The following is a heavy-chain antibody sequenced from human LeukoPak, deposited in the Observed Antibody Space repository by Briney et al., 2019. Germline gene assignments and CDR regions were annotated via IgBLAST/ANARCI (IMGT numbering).Heavy chain of an antibody. CDR1: GFTFRSYE. CDR2: ISSSGSTI. J-gene: IGHJ4*02. V-gene: IGHV3-48*03. CDR3: ARQYDY. Sequence: GGSLRLSCAASGFTFRSYEMNGVRQAPGKGLEWVSYISSSGSTIYYADSVKGRFTISRDNAKNLLYLQMNSLRVGDTAVYYCARQYDYWGQGTLVTVSS. D-gene: IGHD4-11*01.